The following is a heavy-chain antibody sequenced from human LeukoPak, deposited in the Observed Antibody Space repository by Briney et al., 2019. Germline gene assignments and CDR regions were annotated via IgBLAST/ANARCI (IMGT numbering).Heavy chain of an antibody. Sequence: PSETLSLTCTVHGGSFSDYFWSWIRQSPGKGLEWIGEIDDGGTTNYNPSLKSRVIMSGDSSKNQLSLTLTSVTAADTAVYYCVRDGANWEEPNDAFDTWGQGTLVTVSS. CDR1: GGSFSDYF. CDR3: VRDGANWEEPNDAFDT. J-gene: IGHJ3*02. CDR2: IDDGGTT. V-gene: IGHV4-34*01. D-gene: IGHD1-26*01.